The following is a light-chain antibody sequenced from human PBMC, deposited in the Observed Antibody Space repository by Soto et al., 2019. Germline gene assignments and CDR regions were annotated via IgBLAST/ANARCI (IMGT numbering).Light chain of an antibody. J-gene: IGKJ1*01. CDR3: QQYGSSGT. Sequence: EIVLTHSPGTLSLSPGERATLSCRASLTISDNYLAWYQQKAGQAPRLVIFGASNRATGIPDRFTGSGSGTDFTLTISRLEPEDFAVYYCQQYGSSGTFGQGTKVDI. V-gene: IGKV3-20*01. CDR1: LTISDNY. CDR2: GAS.